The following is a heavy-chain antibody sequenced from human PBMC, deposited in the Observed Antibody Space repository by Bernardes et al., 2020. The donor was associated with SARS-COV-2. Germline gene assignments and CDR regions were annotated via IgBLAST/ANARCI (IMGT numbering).Heavy chain of an antibody. CDR1: GDRFNAYG. D-gene: IGHD3-10*01. CDR2: IYIYDGKT. J-gene: IGHJ4*02. Sequence: ASVKVSCKASGDRFNAYGLSWVRQAPGQGLEWMGWIYIYDGKTDYSQNFQGRVTMTTDTSTGTAYMELRSLRADDTAMYYCATMIRALDYWGQGTLVTVSS. CDR3: ATMIRALDY. V-gene: IGHV1-18*04.